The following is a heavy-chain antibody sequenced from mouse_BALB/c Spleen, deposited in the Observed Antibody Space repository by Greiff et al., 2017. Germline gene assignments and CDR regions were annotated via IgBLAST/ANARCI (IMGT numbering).Heavy chain of an antibody. CDR1: GYTFTDYA. Sequence: QVHVKQSGAELVRPGVSVKISCKGSGYTFTDYAMHWVKQSHAKSLEWIGVISTYYGDASYNQKFKGKATMTVDKSSSTAYMELARLTSEDSAIYYCARSTPYYGSRSGFAYWGQGTLVTVSA. CDR3: ARSTPYYGSRSGFAY. D-gene: IGHD1-1*01. J-gene: IGHJ3*01. CDR2: ISTYYGDA. V-gene: IGHV1S137*01.